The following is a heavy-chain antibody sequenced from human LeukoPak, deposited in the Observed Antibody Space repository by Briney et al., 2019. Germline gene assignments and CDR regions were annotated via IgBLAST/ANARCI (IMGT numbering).Heavy chain of an antibody. CDR3: ARRDGYNDFDY. CDR1: GGSISSSSYY. CDR2: IYYSGST. V-gene: IGHV4-39*07. D-gene: IGHD5-24*01. Sequence: SETLSLTCTVSGGSISSSSYYWGWIRQPPGKGLEWIGGIYYSGSTYYNPSLKSRVTISVDTSKNQFSLKLSSVTAADTAVYYCARRDGYNDFDYWGQGTLVTVSS. J-gene: IGHJ4*02.